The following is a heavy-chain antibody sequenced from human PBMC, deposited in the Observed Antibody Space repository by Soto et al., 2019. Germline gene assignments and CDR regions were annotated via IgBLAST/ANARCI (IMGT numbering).Heavy chain of an antibody. CDR1: GGSFSGYY. CDR3: ARRYSGYDFDY. V-gene: IGHV4-34*01. J-gene: IGHJ4*02. CDR2: INHSGST. Sequence: QVQLQQWGAGLLKPSETLSLTCAVYGGSFSGYYWSWIRQPPGKGLEWIGEINHSGSTNYNPSLKSRVTISVDTSKNQFSLKLSSVTAVDTAVYYCARRYSGYDFDYWGQGTLVTVSS. D-gene: IGHD5-12*01.